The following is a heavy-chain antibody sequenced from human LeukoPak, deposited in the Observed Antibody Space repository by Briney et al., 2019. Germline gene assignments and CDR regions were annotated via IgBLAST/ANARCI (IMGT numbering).Heavy chain of an antibody. CDR3: ASTDYGDNSGY. D-gene: IGHD4-23*01. V-gene: IGHV3-73*01. J-gene: IGHJ4*02. CDR2: IRSRANSYAT. Sequence: GGSLTLSCAASGFTFSGSAIHWVRQASGKGLEWVGRIRSRANSYATVYGVSMKGRFTISRDDSKNTAYLQMNSLTTEDTAVYYCASTDYGDNSGYWGQGTLVTVSS. CDR1: GFTFSGSA.